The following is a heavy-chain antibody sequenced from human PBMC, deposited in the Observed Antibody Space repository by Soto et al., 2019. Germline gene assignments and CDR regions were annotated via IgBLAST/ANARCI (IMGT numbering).Heavy chain of an antibody. D-gene: IGHD3-16*02. CDR3: ARAGSYRFDY. CDR2: INMDGTTI. CDR1: GFSFSTYW. Sequence: EVQLVESGGALVQPGGSLRLSCTPSGFSFSTYWMHWVRQAPGEGLAWVSRINMDGTTINYADSVKGRFTISRDNAKSTLYLQMNSLRDDDPAVYYCARAGSYRFDYWGLGTLVTVSS. J-gene: IGHJ4*02. V-gene: IGHV3-74*01.